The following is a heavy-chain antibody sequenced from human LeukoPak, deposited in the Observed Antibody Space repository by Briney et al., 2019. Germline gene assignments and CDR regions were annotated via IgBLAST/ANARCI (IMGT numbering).Heavy chain of an antibody. CDR2: IVVGSGNT. Sequence: GASVKVSCKASGFTFTSSAMQWVRQAGGQRLEGIGWIVVGSGNTNYAQKFQERVTITRDMSTSTAYMELSSLRSEDTAVYYCAADLYCSGGSCRDYWGQGTLVTVSS. CDR1: GFTFTSSA. J-gene: IGHJ4*02. CDR3: AADLYCSGGSCRDY. D-gene: IGHD2-15*01. V-gene: IGHV1-58*02.